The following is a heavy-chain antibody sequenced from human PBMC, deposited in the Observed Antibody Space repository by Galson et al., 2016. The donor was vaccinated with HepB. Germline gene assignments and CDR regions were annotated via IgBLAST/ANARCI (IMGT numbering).Heavy chain of an antibody. CDR2: IFSGENR. CDR1: GFSFSNYW. V-gene: IGHV3-74*01. D-gene: IGHD3-22*01. J-gene: IGHJ4*02. Sequence: SLRLSCAASGFSFSNYWMHWVRQAPGKGLVWVSRIFSGENRAYADSVKGRFTITRDNGKNMLYLQMDSLRAEDTAVYYCVRGPSQGVVSPFDHWGQGVLVTVSS. CDR3: VRGPSQGVVSPFDH.